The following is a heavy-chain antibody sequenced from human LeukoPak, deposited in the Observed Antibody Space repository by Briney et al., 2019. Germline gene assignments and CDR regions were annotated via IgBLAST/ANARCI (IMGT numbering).Heavy chain of an antibody. CDR1: GYTFTSYG. CDR3: ARDLHYYDSSGYYIFDY. CDR2: ISAYSGNT. Sequence: ASVKVSCKASGYTFTSYGISWVRQAPGQGLEWMGWISAYSGNTNYAQKLQGRVTMTTDTSTSTAYMELRSLRSDDTAVYYCARDLHYYDSSGYYIFDYWGQGTLVTVSS. V-gene: IGHV1-18*01. D-gene: IGHD3-22*01. J-gene: IGHJ4*02.